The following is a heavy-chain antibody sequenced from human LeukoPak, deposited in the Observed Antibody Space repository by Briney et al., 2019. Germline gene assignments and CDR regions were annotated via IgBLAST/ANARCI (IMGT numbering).Heavy chain of an antibody. CDR2: IFYGGST. D-gene: IGHD5-18*01. V-gene: IGHV4-59*08. CDR3: ALIPPGYTYGFDY. CDR1: GGSISSYY. Sequence: SETLSLTCTVSGGSISSYYWSWIRQAPGKGPEWVGCIFYGGSTQYNPSLKSRVTMSLDASKNRLSLKLNSVTAADTAMYYCALIPPGYTYGFDYWGQGTLVTVSS. J-gene: IGHJ4*02.